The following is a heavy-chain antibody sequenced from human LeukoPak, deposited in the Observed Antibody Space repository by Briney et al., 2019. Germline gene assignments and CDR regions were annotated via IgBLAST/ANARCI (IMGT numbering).Heavy chain of an antibody. CDR3: ARVCSNTSCWGAFDI. D-gene: IGHD2-2*01. CDR2: ISSSGSSI. CDR1: GFTFSSYS. Sequence: GGSLRLSCAASGFTFSSYSMNWVRQAPGKGLEWVSYISSSGSSIYYADSVRGRFTSSRDNAKNSLYLQMNSLRAEDTAVYYCARVCSNTSCWGAFDIWGQGTMVTVSS. J-gene: IGHJ3*02. V-gene: IGHV3-48*04.